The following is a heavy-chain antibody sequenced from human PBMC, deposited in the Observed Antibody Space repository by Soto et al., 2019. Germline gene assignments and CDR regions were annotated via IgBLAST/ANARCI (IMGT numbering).Heavy chain of an antibody. CDR3: ARIIFGYSGMYYGMDV. CDR2: ISGSGGST. D-gene: IGHD1-26*01. J-gene: IGHJ6*02. V-gene: IGHV3-23*01. Sequence: GGSLRLSCAASGFTFSSYAMSWVRQAPGKGLEWVSAISGSGGSTYYADSVKGRFTISRDNSKSTLYLQMNSLRAEDTAVYYCARIIFGYSGMYYGMDVWGQGTTVTVSS. CDR1: GFTFSSYA.